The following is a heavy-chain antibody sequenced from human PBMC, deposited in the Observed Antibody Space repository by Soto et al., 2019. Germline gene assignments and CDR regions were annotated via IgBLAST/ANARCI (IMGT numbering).Heavy chain of an antibody. Sequence: ASVKVSCKASGGTFSSYAISWVRQAPGQGLEWMGGIIPIFGTANYAQKFQGRVTITADESTSTAYMELSSLRSEDTAVYYCARAGYQLLNWFDPWGQGTLVTVSS. CDR2: IIPIFGTA. V-gene: IGHV1-69*13. D-gene: IGHD2-2*01. CDR3: ARAGYQLLNWFDP. CDR1: GGTFSSYA. J-gene: IGHJ5*02.